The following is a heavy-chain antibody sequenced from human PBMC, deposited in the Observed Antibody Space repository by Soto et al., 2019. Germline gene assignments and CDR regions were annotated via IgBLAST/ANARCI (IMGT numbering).Heavy chain of an antibody. Sequence: EVQLLESGGGLVQPGGSLRLSCAASGFTFSIYAMSWVRQAPGTGLEWVSGLSGSGGTTYYADSVKGRFTISRDNSKNTLYLQMNSLRAEDTAVYYCAKDHYYGSGSYLDIWCQGTTVTVSS. V-gene: IGHV3-23*01. CDR3: AKDHYYGSGSYLDI. J-gene: IGHJ3*02. D-gene: IGHD3-10*01. CDR2: LSGSGGTT. CDR1: GFTFSIYA.